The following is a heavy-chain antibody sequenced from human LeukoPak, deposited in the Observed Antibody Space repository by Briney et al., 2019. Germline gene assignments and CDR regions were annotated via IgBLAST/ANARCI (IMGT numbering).Heavy chain of an antibody. CDR3: ARGQAGWELLV. CDR1: GGSISSYY. D-gene: IGHD1-26*01. J-gene: IGHJ4*02. Sequence: SETLSLTCTVSGGSISSYYWSWIRRPAGKGLEWTGRIYTSGSTNYNPSLKSRVTMSVDTSKNRFSLKLSSVTAADTAVYYCARGQAGWELLVWGQGTLVTVSS. CDR2: IYTSGST. V-gene: IGHV4-4*07.